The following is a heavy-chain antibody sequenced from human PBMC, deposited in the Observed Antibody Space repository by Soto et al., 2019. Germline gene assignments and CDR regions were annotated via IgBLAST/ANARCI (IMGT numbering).Heavy chain of an antibody. CDR2: ISANNGNT. J-gene: IGHJ3*02. D-gene: IGHD2-8*02. CDR3: AREIALGAFDI. CDR1: GYTFTGYY. V-gene: IGHV1-18*04. Sequence: ASVKVSCKASGYTFTGYYMHWVRQAPGQGLEWMGWISANNGNTNYAQKLQGRVTMTRDTSTSTAYMELRSLRSDDTAVYYCAREIALGAFDIWGQGTMVTVSS.